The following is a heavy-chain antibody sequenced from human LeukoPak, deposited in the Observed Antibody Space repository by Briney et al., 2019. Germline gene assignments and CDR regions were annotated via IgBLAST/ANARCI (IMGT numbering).Heavy chain of an antibody. Sequence: GGSLRLSCEGSGFIFRSFATNWVRQVPGKGLEWVSRISGNGRDTYYADSVKGRFTISRDSPKNTLYLQMNSLLTDDTAVYYCTKDQEVATIGGYFDSRGQGALVTVSS. CDR1: GFIFRSFA. V-gene: IGHV3-23*01. CDR2: ISGNGRDT. J-gene: IGHJ4*03. D-gene: IGHD5-24*01. CDR3: TKDQEVATIGGYFDS.